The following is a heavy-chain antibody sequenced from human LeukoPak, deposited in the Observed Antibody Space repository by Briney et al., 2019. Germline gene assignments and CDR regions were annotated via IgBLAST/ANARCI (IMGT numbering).Heavy chain of an antibody. CDR3: AAPSGPTYYSPVDF. D-gene: IGHD1-26*01. J-gene: IGHJ4*02. CDR2: IYYSGHT. V-gene: IGHV4-39*01. Sequence: LETLSLTCTVSGAPITTSNHYWGWIRQTPGKTLEWIANIYYSGHTLYNPSLKSRALISVDTSSNQFSLRLTSVTAADTAVYYCAAPSGPTYYSPVDFWGQGTSVSVSS. CDR1: GAPITTSNHY.